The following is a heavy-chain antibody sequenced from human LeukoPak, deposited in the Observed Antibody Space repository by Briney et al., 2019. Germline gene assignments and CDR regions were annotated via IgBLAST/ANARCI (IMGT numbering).Heavy chain of an antibody. CDR3: ARDEAGHYALAL. Sequence: GGSLRLSCAASGFSFNTYNMNWVRQAPGKGLEWVSYIGSSSDNIYYADSVKGRFTSSRDNARNSLFLQMNSLRAEDTAMYYCARDEAGHYALALWGQGTPVTVSS. D-gene: IGHD4-17*01. J-gene: IGHJ5*02. CDR2: IGSSSDNI. V-gene: IGHV3-21*01. CDR1: GFSFNTYN.